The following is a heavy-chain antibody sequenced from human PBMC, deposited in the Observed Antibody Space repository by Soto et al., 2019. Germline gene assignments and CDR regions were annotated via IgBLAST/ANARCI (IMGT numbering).Heavy chain of an antibody. CDR2: INYSGST. Sequence: SETLSLTCAVHGGAFSSYYWTWIRQPPGKGLEYIGEINYSGSTNNNPSLKSRVTISIDTSKKQFSLRLSSVTAADTAVYYCARVRTGGLNGMDVWGQGTTVTVSS. CDR3: ARVRTGGLNGMDV. J-gene: IGHJ6*02. V-gene: IGHV4-34*01. D-gene: IGHD2-8*02. CDR1: GGAFSSYY.